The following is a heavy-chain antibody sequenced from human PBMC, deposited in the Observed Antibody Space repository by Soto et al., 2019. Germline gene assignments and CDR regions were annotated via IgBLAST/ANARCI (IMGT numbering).Heavy chain of an antibody. CDR2: INYSGST. J-gene: IGHJ6*02. CDR1: GGSFSGYY. CDR3: ARVGYSSTSYDYYYGMDV. Sequence: SETLSLTCTVYGGSFSGYYWSGIRQPPGKGLEWIGEINYSGSTNYNPSLKSRVTISVDTSKNRFSLKLSSVTAADTAVYYCARVGYSSTSYDYYYGMDVWGQGTTVTVS. D-gene: IGHD2-2*01. V-gene: IGHV4-34*01.